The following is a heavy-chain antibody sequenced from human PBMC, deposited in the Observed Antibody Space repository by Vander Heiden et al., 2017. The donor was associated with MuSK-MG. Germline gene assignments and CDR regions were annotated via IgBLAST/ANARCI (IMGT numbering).Heavy chain of an antibody. D-gene: IGHD3-10*02. V-gene: IGHV1-69*01. J-gene: IGHJ5*02. CDR3: ANVRGEYPKYFCDP. CDR1: GDIVSIDA. CDR2: NTPIYGTT. Sequence: QVQLVQSGAEVKRPRSSVKVSCTAPGDIVSIDAIHWLRHAPGQGLRWIGGNTPIYGTTSVAQKFQDRVTITADASTNTAYMELISLRVDNTALYFCANVRGEYPKYFCDPWGPGTLFTVSS.